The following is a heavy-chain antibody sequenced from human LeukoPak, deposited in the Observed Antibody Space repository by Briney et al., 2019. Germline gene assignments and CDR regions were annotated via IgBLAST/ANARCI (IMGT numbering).Heavy chain of an antibody. CDR1: GYTFIDYS. J-gene: IGHJ4*02. Sequence: ASVNVSCKASGYTFIDYSLHWVRQAPGQGLQWMGWISPNGGGTNYAQEFQGRVTMTRDTSINTAYMELSGLRSDDTAVYYCARKINYRGYLYWGQGTLVIVSS. D-gene: IGHD2-2*03. V-gene: IGHV1-2*02. CDR3: ARKINYRGYLY. CDR2: ISPNGGGT.